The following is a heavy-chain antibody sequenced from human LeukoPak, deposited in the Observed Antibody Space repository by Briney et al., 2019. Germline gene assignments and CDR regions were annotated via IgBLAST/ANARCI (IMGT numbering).Heavy chain of an antibody. CDR2: IKQDGSEK. J-gene: IGHJ4*02. D-gene: IGHD3-16*01. V-gene: IGHV3-7*05. CDR3: ARDGGPFDC. Sequence: GGSLRLSCVASKFTFSSYWMSWVRQAPGKGLEWVANIKQDGSEKYYVGSVKGRFTISRDNAKNSLYLQMNSLRAEDTAVYYCARDGGPFDCWGQGTLVTVSS. CDR1: KFTFSSYW.